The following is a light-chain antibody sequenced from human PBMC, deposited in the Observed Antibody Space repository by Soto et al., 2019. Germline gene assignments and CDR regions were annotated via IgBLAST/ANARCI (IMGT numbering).Light chain of an antibody. CDR1: QSVSSN. Sequence: EIVMTQSPATLSVSPGERATLSCRASQSVSSNLAWYQQKPGQAPRLLIYGASTRATGIPARFSGSGSGTDFTLTITRLEPEDFAVYYCQQYGTSTVTFGPGTKVDIK. J-gene: IGKJ3*01. V-gene: IGKV3-15*01. CDR3: QQYGTSTVT. CDR2: GAS.